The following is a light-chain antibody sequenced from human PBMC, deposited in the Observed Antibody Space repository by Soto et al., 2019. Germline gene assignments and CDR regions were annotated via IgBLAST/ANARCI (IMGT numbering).Light chain of an antibody. V-gene: IGLV2-8*01. J-gene: IGLJ2*01. CDR2: AGT. Sequence: QSALTQPPSASGSPGQSVTISCTGSSSDVGAYNYVSWYQQHPGKAPTLLIYAGTKRPSGVPDRFSGSKSGNTAALTVSGLQAEDEAAYHCSSYVGRKVVGGGTQLTVL. CDR3: SSYVGRKV. CDR1: SSDVGAYNY.